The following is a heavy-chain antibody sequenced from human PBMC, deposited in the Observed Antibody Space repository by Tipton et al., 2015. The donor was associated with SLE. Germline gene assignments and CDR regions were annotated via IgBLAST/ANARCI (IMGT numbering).Heavy chain of an antibody. V-gene: IGHV3-21*01. CDR2: ISSSSSYI. CDR1: EFTFSSYN. D-gene: IGHD1-26*01. J-gene: IGHJ4*02. Sequence: SLRLSCAASEFTFSSYNMNWVRQAPGKGLEWVSSISSSSSYIYYADSVKGRFTISRDNAKNSLYLQMNSLRAEDTAVYYCATGGSGSYPFDSWGQGTLVTVSS. CDR3: ATGGSGSYPFDS.